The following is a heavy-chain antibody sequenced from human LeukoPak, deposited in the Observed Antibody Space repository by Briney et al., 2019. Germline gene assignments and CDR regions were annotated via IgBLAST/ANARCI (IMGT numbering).Heavy chain of an antibody. CDR3: ARGVGSGWYVGYFDY. CDR1: GGTFSSYA. J-gene: IGHJ4*02. D-gene: IGHD6-19*01. V-gene: IGHV1-69*01. CDR2: IIPIFGTA. Sequence: SVKVSCKASGGTFSSYAISWVRQAPGQGLEWMGGIIPIFGTANYAQKFQGRVTITADESTSTAYMELSSLRSEDTAVYYCARGVGSGWYVGYFDYWGQGTLVTVSS.